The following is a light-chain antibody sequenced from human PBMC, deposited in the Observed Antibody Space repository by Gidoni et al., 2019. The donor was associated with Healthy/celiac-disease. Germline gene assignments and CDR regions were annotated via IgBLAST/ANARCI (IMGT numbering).Light chain of an antibody. Sequence: DIQMPQSPSSLSASVGDRVTITCRASQSISSYLHWYQQKPGKAPKLLIYAASSLQSGVPSRFSGSGSGTDFTLTISSLQPEDFATYYCQQSYSTPRTFGHXTKVEIK. J-gene: IGKJ1*01. CDR1: QSISSY. CDR2: AAS. CDR3: QQSYSTPRT. V-gene: IGKV1-39*01.